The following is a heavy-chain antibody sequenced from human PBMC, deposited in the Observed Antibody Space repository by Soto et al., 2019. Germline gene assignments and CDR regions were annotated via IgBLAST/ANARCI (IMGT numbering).Heavy chain of an antibody. CDR2: INHSGST. CDR3: ARARGPYYYGSGSPRWFDP. V-gene: IGHV4-34*01. J-gene: IGHJ5*02. CDR1: GGSFSGYY. D-gene: IGHD3-10*01. Sequence: SETLSLTCAVYGGSFSGYYWSWIRQPPGKGLEWIGEINHSGSTNYNPSLKSRVTISVDTSKNQFSLKLSSVTAADTAVYYCARARGPYYYGSGSPRWFDPWGQGTLVTVSS.